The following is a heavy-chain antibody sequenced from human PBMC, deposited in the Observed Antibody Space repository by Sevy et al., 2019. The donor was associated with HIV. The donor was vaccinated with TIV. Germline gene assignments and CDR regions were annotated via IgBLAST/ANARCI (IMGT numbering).Heavy chain of an antibody. CDR1: GFTLSTFG. Sequence: GGSLRLSCAASGFTLSTFGIHWVRQAPGKGLDWVAAIFSDGTTKYYGDSVKGRFAISRDNSKSTVYLQMNSLRVEDTAVYSCVRESGSDWYFALWGRGTLVTVSS. V-gene: IGHV3-33*01. CDR2: IFSDGTTK. CDR3: VRESGSDWYFAL. D-gene: IGHD1-26*01. J-gene: IGHJ2*01.